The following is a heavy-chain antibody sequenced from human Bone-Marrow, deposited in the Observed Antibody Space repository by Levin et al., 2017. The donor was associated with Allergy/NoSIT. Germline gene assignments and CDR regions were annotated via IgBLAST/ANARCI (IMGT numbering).Heavy chain of an antibody. V-gene: IGHV5-10-1*01. CDR2: IDPSDSYT. D-gene: IGHD6-19*01. J-gene: IGHJ5*02. CDR3: ARHGIAVAGTCCPFDP. Sequence: GESLKISCKGSGYSFTSYWISWVRQMPGKGLEWMGRIDPSDSYTNYSPSFQGHVTISADKSISTAYLQWSSLKASDTAMYYCARHGIAVAGTCCPFDPWGQGTLVTVSS. CDR1: GYSFTSYW.